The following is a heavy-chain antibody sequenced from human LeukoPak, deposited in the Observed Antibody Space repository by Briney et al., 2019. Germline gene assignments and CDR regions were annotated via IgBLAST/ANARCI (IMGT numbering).Heavy chain of an antibody. J-gene: IGHJ4*02. CDR1: GFTFSNYG. D-gene: IGHD3/OR15-3a*01. Sequence: PGRSLRLSCAASGFTFSNYGMHWVRQAPGKGLEWVAVISNDGTNKYYADSVKGRFTFSRDNSKTTLYLQMNSRRTEDTAVHYCAKESTWTGTDTNYFDYWGQGTLVTVSS. V-gene: IGHV3-30*18. CDR3: AKESTWTGTDTNYFDY. CDR2: ISNDGTNK.